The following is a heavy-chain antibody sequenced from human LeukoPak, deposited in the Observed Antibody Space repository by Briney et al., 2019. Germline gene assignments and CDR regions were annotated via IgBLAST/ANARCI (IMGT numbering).Heavy chain of an antibody. CDR2: INPNSGGT. V-gene: IGHV1-2*02. D-gene: IGHD3-3*01. CDR3: ARGHRFLRDAFDI. Sequence: ASVKVSCKASGYTFTGYYMHWVRQAPGQGLEWMGWINPNSGGTNYAQKFQGRVTMTRDTSISTAYMELSSLRSEDTAVYYCARGHRFLRDAFDIWGQGTMVTVSS. CDR1: GYTFTGYY. J-gene: IGHJ3*02.